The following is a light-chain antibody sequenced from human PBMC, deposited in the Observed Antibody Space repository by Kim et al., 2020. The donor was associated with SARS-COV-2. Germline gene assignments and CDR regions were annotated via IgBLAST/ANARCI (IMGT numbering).Light chain of an antibody. CDR2: SAF. CDR3: QQQHSFPLT. J-gene: IGKJ4*01. Sequence: IQLTQSPSSLSASVGDTVTITCRASQGINSNLAWYQQRPGKAPNLLIYSAFTLHSGVPSRFSGSGSGTDFTLTITRLQPEDFATYHCQQQHSFPLTFGGGNKVDIK. V-gene: IGKV1-9*01. CDR1: QGINSN.